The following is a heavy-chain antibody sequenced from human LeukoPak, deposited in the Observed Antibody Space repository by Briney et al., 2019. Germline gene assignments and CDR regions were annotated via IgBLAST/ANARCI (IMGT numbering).Heavy chain of an antibody. J-gene: IGHJ4*02. CDR2: ISSSGSTK. V-gene: IGHV3-48*02. D-gene: IGHD3-22*01. CDR1: GLTFSRHA. CDR3: ALYFYATSGYPSFDY. Sequence: PGGSLRLSCEVSGLTFSRHAMNWVRQAPGKGLEWVSYISSSGSTKYHTDSVKGRFTISRDNAKNSLYLEVNSLRDEDTALYYCALYFYATSGYPSFDYWGQGTLVTVSS.